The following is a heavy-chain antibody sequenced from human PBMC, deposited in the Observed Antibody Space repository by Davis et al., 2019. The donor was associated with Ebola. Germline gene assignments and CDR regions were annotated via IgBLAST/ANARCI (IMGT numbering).Heavy chain of an antibody. CDR3: ARAVWFGELLYYYYGMDV. D-gene: IGHD3-10*01. J-gene: IGHJ6*04. V-gene: IGHV4-39*01. CDR1: GGSITSSSYY. Sequence: MPGGSLRLSCTVSGGSITSSSYYWGWIRQPPGTGLEWIGTIYYSGSTYYNPSLKSRVTISVDTSKNQVSLKLSSVTAADTAVYYYARAVWFGELLYYYYGMDVWGKGTTVTVSS. CDR2: IYYSGST.